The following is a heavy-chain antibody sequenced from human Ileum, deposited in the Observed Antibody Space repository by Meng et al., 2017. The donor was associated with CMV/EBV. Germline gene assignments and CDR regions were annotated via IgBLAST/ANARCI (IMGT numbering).Heavy chain of an antibody. V-gene: IGHV1-2*06. CDR3: ARVRPAEYLQH. CDR2: INPNSGGT. D-gene: IGHD3-10*01. CDR1: GYTFTGYY. J-gene: IGHJ1*01. Sequence: QVQLVQSEAEIKKPGAAVKVSCKTSGYTFTGYYMHWVRQAPGQGLEWMGRINPNSGGTNYAQKFQGRVTMTRDTSISTAYLELSRLRSDDTAVYFCARVRPAEYLQHWGQGTLVTVSS.